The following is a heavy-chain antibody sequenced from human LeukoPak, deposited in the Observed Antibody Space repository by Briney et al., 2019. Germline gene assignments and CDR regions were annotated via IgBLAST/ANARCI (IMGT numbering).Heavy chain of an antibody. V-gene: IGHV1-69*06. CDR2: IIPIFGTA. CDR3: ARDLVKTYYDFWSGYYTPGNYYYMDV. Sequence: SVKVSCKASGGTFSSYAISWVRQAPGQGLEWVGGIIPIFGTANYAQKFQGRVTITADKSTSTAYKELSRLRSDDTAVYYCARDLVKTYYDFWSGYYTPGNYYYMDVWGKGTTVTVSS. CDR1: GGTFSSYA. J-gene: IGHJ6*03. D-gene: IGHD3-3*01.